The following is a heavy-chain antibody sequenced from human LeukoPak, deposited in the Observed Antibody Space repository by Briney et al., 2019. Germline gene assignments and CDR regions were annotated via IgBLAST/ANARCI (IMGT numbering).Heavy chain of an antibody. J-gene: IGHJ4*02. V-gene: IGHV3-53*01. D-gene: IGHD3-10*01. CDR1: GFTFSIYA. CDR2: IYSGGST. CDR3: ARAKPKNMVRGLIMRRESRYYFDY. Sequence: PGGSLRLSCAASGFTFSIYAMSWVRQAPGKGLEWVSVIYSGGSTYYADSVKGRFTISRDNSKSTLYIQMNSLRAEDTAVYYCARAKPKNMVRGLIMRRESRYYFDYWGQGTLVTVSS.